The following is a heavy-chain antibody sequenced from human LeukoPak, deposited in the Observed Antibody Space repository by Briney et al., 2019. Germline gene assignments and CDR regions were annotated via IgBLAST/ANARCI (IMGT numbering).Heavy chain of an antibody. CDR2: IYYSGRT. CDR1: GGSISSSDYY. CDR3: ARLSPYYGAYYFDY. J-gene: IGHJ4*02. V-gene: IGHV4-39*01. D-gene: IGHD4-17*01. Sequence: PSETLSLTCTVSGGSISSSDYYWGWIRQPPGKGLEWIGSIYYSGRTYYNSSLNSRVTISVDTSKSQFSLNLNSVTAADTAVYYCARLSPYYGAYYFDYWGQGTLVTVSS.